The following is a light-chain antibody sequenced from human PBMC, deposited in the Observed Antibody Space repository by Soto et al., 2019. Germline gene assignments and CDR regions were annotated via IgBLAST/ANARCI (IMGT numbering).Light chain of an antibody. CDR2: EDN. Sequence: NFMLTQPHSVSESPGKTVTISCTRSSGSVASNYVQWYQQRPGSAPLTVILEDNNRPSGVPDRFSGSIDSSTNSASLTISGLKTEDEAVYYCQSYDSDNLWVFGGGTQLTVL. CDR3: QSYDSDNLWV. CDR1: SGSVASNY. V-gene: IGLV6-57*04. J-gene: IGLJ3*02.